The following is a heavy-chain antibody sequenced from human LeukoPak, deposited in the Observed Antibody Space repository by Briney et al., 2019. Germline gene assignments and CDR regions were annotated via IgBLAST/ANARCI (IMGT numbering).Heavy chain of an antibody. J-gene: IGHJ4*02. CDR1: GGSISSSNYY. D-gene: IGHD2-21*02. V-gene: IGHV4-39*01. CDR2: MYYSGGT. Sequence: PSETLSLTCTVSGGSISSSNYYWGWIRQPPGKGLEWIGSMYYSGGTFYNPSLKSRVTISVDTSKNQFSLRLSSVTAADTAVYYCGRFVVVTAYFDDWGQGTLVTVSS. CDR3: GRFVVVTAYFDD.